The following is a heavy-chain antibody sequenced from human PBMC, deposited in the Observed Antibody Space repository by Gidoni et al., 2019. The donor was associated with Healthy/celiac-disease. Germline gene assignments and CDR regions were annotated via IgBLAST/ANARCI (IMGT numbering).Heavy chain of an antibody. J-gene: IGHJ6*02. CDR2: IYYSGSA. CDR1: GGSVSSGSYY. CDR3: ARGLVVPAAMLYYYGMDV. Sequence: QVQLQESGPGLVKPSETLSLTCTVSGGSVSSGSYYWSWIRQPPGKGLEWIGYIYYSGSANYNPSLKSRVTISVDTSKNQFSLKLSSVTAADTAVYYCARGLVVPAAMLYYYGMDVWGQGTTVTVSS. D-gene: IGHD2-2*01. V-gene: IGHV4-61*01.